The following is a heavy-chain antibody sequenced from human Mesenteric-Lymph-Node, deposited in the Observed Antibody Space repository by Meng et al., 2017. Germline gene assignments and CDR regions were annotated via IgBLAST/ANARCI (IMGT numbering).Heavy chain of an antibody. V-gene: IGHV1-18*04. CDR1: GYTFTGYY. Sequence: ASVKVSCKASGYTFTGYYMHWVRQAPGQGLEWMGWISAYNGNTNYAQKLQGRVTMTTDTSTSTAYMELRSLRSDDTAVYYCARDRHSHWITMVRGPGGLWFDPWGQGTLVTVSS. D-gene: IGHD3-10*01. J-gene: IGHJ5*02. CDR2: ISAYNGNT. CDR3: ARDRHSHWITMVRGPGGLWFDP.